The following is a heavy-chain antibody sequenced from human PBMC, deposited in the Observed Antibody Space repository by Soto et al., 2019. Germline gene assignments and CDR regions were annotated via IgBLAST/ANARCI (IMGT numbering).Heavy chain of an antibody. V-gene: IGHV1-3*01. D-gene: IGHD2-2*02. CDR3: AAYCSSTSCYTGHQVYYCYYGMDV. CDR2: INAGNGNT. Sequence: GASVKVSCKASGYTFTSYAMHWVRQAPGQRLEWMGWINAGNGNTKYSQKFQGRVTITRDTSASTAYMELSSLRSEDTAVYYCAAYCSSTSCYTGHQVYYCYYGMDVWGQGTTVTVSS. J-gene: IGHJ6*02. CDR1: GYTFTSYA.